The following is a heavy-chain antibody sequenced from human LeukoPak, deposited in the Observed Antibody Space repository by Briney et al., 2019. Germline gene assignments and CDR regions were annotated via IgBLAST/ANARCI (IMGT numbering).Heavy chain of an antibody. CDR2: IIPIFGTA. Sequence: ASVKVSCKASGYTFTGYYMHWVRQAPGQGLEWMGGIIPIFGTANYAQKFQGRVTITADESTSTAYMELSSLRSEDTAVYSCARDFSLRGFSYWFDPWGQGTLVTVSS. J-gene: IGHJ5*02. CDR3: ARDFSLRGFSYWFDP. CDR1: GYTFTGYY. D-gene: IGHD3-3*01. V-gene: IGHV1-69*13.